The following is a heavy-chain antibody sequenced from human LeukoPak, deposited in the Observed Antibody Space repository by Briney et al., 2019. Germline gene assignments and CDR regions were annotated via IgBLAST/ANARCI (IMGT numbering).Heavy chain of an antibody. J-gene: IGHJ4*02. D-gene: IGHD4-17*01. CDR2: ISYDGSNK. V-gene: IGHV3-30-3*01. CDR3: ARDGYGDYAFDY. CDR1: GFTFNCYA. Sequence: PGGSLRLSCAASGFTFNCYAMHWVRQAPGKGPEWVAVISYDGSNKYYADSVKGRFTISRDNSKNTLYLQMNSLRAEDMAVYYCARDGYGDYAFDYWGQGTLVTVSS.